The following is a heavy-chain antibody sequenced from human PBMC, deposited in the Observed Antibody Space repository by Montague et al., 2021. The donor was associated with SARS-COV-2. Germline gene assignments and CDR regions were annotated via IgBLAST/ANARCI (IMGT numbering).Heavy chain of an antibody. D-gene: IGHD3-10*01. CDR1: RDSIGSHNYF. CDR2: VDYSGLT. J-gene: IGHJ3*02. V-gene: IGHV4-39*07. Sequence: SETLSLTCTVSRDSIGSHNYFWAWIRQPPGKGLEWIGSVDYSGLTFYNPSLESRVTISVDTSKKQFSLKVNSVTAADTADYYCAKDGETLAWGTFDIWGQGTMVTVSA. CDR3: AKDGETLAWGTFDI.